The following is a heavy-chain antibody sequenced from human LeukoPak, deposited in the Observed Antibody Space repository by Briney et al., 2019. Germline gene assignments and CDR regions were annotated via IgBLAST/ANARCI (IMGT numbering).Heavy chain of an antibody. D-gene: IGHD6-13*01. J-gene: IGHJ4*02. CDR1: GFTFDDYA. CDR2: ISWNSGSI. Sequence: PGGSLRLSCAASGFTFDDYAMRWVRQAPGKGLEWVSGISWNSGSIGYADSVKGRFTISRDNAKNSLYLQMNSLRAEDTALYYCAKDIAAAGTGVFDYWGQGTLVTVSS. CDR3: AKDIAAAGTGVFDY. V-gene: IGHV3-9*01.